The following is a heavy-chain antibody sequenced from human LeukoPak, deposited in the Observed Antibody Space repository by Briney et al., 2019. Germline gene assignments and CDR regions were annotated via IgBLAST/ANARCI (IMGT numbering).Heavy chain of an antibody. CDR3: ARDNCGGDCLIPHDAFDI. V-gene: IGHV3-15*07. CDR1: GFTFNNAW. CDR2: IKSETDGGTT. J-gene: IGHJ3*02. Sequence: GGSLRLSCAASGFTFNNAWMNWVRQAPGKGLEWVGRIKSETDGGTTDYAAPVKGRFTISRDNSKNIIYLQMNSLRSEDTAVYYCARDNCGGDCLIPHDAFDIWGQGTMVTVSS. D-gene: IGHD2-21*02.